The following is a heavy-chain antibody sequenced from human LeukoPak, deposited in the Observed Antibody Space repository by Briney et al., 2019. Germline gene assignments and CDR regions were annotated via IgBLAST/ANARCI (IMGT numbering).Heavy chain of an antibody. CDR3: ASWGWYYYDSSMNRHFDY. CDR2: IIPIFGTA. CDR1: VGTFFSYA. J-gene: IGHJ4*02. V-gene: IGHV1-69*13. Sequence: SVTVSFKSSVGTFFSYALSWLRQAPGQGLEWMGGIIPIFGTANYAQKFQGRVAITADESTSTDYMELSSLRSEDTSVYYCASWGWYYYDSSMNRHFDYWGKGTLVTVST. D-gene: IGHD3-22*01.